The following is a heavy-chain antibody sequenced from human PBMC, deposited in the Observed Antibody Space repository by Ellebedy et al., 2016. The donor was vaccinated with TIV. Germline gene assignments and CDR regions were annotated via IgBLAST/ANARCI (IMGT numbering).Heavy chain of an antibody. CDR3: SRGRGPIGYCSSTSCYWDH. D-gene: IGHD2-2*01. Sequence: SETLSLTXTVSGGSINSGAYYWSWIRQPPGKGPDLIGYIYNRGYTYYNPSLKSRVSISGDTSQNQFSLKLTSVTAADTGVYYCSRGRGPIGYCSSTSCYWDHWGRGTLVTVSS. CDR2: IYNRGYT. J-gene: IGHJ4*02. V-gene: IGHV4-30-4*01. CDR1: GGSINSGAYY.